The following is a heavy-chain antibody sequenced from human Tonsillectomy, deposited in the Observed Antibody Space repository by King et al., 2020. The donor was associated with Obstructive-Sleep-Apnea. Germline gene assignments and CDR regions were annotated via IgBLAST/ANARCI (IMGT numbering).Heavy chain of an antibody. Sequence: QLKESGPGLVKPSETLSLTCTVSGGSISSSSNYWGWIRQPPGKGLEWIGSIYYSGSTYYNPSLKSRFTISIDTSKNQFSLKLNSVTAADTAVYYCARDWGYSSSWPRRSPFDIWGQGTVVTVSS. CDR2: IYYSGST. CDR1: GGSISSSSNY. V-gene: IGHV4-39*07. CDR3: ARDWGYSSSWPRRSPFDI. J-gene: IGHJ3*02. D-gene: IGHD6-13*01.